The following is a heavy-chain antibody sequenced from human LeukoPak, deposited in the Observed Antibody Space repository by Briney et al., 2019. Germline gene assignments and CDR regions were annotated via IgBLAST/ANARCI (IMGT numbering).Heavy chain of an antibody. CDR3: ARAPREWLPPDDAFDI. V-gene: IGHV1-69*13. CDR2: IIPIFGTA. J-gene: IGHJ3*02. D-gene: IGHD5-12*01. Sequence: SVTVSCTASGGTFSSYAISWVRQAPGQGLEWMGGIIPIFGTANYAQKFQGRVTITADESTSTAYMELSSLRSEDTAVYYCARAPREWLPPDDAFDIWGQGTMVTVSS. CDR1: GGTFSSYA.